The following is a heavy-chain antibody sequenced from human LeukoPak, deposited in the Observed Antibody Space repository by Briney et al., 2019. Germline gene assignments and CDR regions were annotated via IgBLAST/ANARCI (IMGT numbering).Heavy chain of an antibody. CDR3: ARFGSSGYYYYFDY. CDR2: ISTSSSTI. Sequence: PGGSLRLSCAASGFTFSYYSMNWVRQAPGKGLEWVSYISTSSSTIYYADSVKGRFTISRDNAKNSLYLQMNSLRDEDTAVYYCARFGSSGYYYYFDYWGQGTLVTVSS. D-gene: IGHD3-22*01. J-gene: IGHJ4*02. V-gene: IGHV3-48*02. CDR1: GFTFSYYS.